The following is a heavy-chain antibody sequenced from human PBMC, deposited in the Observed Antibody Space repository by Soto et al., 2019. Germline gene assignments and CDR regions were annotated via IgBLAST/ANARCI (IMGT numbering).Heavy chain of an antibody. CDR3: ARPKTIGAAAGKGWFDP. CDR1: GGSFSGYY. Sequence: SETLSLTCAVYGGSFSGYYWSWIRQPPGKGLEWIGEIHDSGSTESNPSLKGRLIISVDPSKNQFSLKLTSVAAADTAMYYCARPKTIGAAAGKGWFDPWGQGTLVTVSS. CDR2: IHDSGST. J-gene: IGHJ5*02. D-gene: IGHD6-13*01. V-gene: IGHV4-34*01.